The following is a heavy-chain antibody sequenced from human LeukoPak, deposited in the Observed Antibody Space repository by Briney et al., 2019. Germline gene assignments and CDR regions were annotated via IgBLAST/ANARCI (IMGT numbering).Heavy chain of an antibody. CDR3: ARQWIFADQAIDY. Sequence: SETLSLTCTVSGGSISSSSYYWGWIRQPPGKGLEWIGSIYYSGSTYYNPSLKSQVTISVDTSKNQFSLKLSSVTAADTAVYYCARQWIFADQAIDYWGQGTLVTVSS. D-gene: IGHD3-3*01. V-gene: IGHV4-39*01. CDR2: IYYSGST. CDR1: GGSISSSSYY. J-gene: IGHJ4*02.